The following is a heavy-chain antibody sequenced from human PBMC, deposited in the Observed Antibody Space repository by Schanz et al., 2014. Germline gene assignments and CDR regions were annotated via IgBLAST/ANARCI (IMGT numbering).Heavy chain of an antibody. Sequence: EVRLLESGGGLVQPGGSLRLSCAASGFTFRGYAMSWVRQAPGRGLEWVSIISGSGGNTYYADAVRGRFTISRDNSKTAVYLQMNSLRAEDTAVYYCAKDAENTAMITDYFDYWGQGTLVTVSA. J-gene: IGHJ4*02. CDR2: ISGSGGNT. D-gene: IGHD5-18*01. CDR1: GFTFRGYA. CDR3: AKDAENTAMITDYFDY. V-gene: IGHV3-23*01.